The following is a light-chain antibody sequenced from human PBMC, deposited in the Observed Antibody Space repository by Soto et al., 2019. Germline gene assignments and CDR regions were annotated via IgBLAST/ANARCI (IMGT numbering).Light chain of an antibody. CDR3: QKYNSAPGIT. CDR1: QGISNY. J-gene: IGKJ3*01. V-gene: IGKV1-27*01. Sequence: DIQMTQSPSSLSASVGDRVTITCRASQGISNYLAWYQQKPGKVPKLLIYAASTLQSGVPSRFSGSGSGTDFTLTISSLQPEDVATYSCQKYNSAPGITFGPGTKVDI. CDR2: AAS.